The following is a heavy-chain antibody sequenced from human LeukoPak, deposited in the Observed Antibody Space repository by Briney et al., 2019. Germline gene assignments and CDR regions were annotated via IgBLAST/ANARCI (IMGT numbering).Heavy chain of an antibody. Sequence: GESLKISCKGSGYIFTSYWIGWVRQMPGKGLEWMGIIYPGDSDTRYSPSFQGQVTISADKSITTAYLQWSSLKASDTALYYCVRENVNSIDYWGQGTLVTVSS. V-gene: IGHV5-51*01. CDR3: VRENVNSIDY. J-gene: IGHJ4*02. CDR1: GYIFTSYW. D-gene: IGHD4-11*01. CDR2: IYPGDSDT.